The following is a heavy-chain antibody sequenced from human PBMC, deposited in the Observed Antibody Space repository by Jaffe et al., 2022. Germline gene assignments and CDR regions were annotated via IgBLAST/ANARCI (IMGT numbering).Heavy chain of an antibody. Sequence: QVQLQESGPGLVKPSETLSLTCAVSGYSISSGYYWGWIRQPPGKGLEWIGSIYHSGSTYYNPSLKSRVTISVDTSKNQFSLKLSSVTAADTAVYYCARLGGGPVASDAFDIWGQGTMVTVSS. V-gene: IGHV4-38-2*01. J-gene: IGHJ3*02. CDR2: IYHSGST. CDR3: ARLGGGPVASDAFDI. D-gene: IGHD2-15*01. CDR1: GYSISSGYY.